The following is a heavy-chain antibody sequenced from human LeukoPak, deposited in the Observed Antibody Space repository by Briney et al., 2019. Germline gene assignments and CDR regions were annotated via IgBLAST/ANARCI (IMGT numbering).Heavy chain of an antibody. CDR1: GFTFSSYS. CDR2: ISSSSSHI. D-gene: IGHD3-3*01. J-gene: IGHJ3*02. Sequence: PGGPLRLSCAASGFTFSSYSMTWVRQAPGKGLEWVSSISSSSSHIYYADSVKGRFTISRDNAKNSPYLQMNSLRAEDTAVYYCARDADFWSGYYLRAWAFDIWGQGTMVTVSS. V-gene: IGHV3-21*01. CDR3: ARDADFWSGYYLRAWAFDI.